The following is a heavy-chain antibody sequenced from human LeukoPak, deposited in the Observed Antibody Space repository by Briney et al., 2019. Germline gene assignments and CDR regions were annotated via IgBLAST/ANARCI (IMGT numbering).Heavy chain of an antibody. CDR3: AKGQTWASVYFDS. CDR1: GFTFSSYA. CDR2: ISSSGDDT. J-gene: IGHJ4*02. D-gene: IGHD7-27*01. Sequence: GGSLTLSCAASGFTFSSYAMSCGRQAPGKGLEYISAISSSGDDTLSADSVKGRFTISRDNFKNTLYLQMNSLRAEDTAVYYCAKGQTWASVYFDSWGQGTLVTVSS. V-gene: IGHV3-23*01.